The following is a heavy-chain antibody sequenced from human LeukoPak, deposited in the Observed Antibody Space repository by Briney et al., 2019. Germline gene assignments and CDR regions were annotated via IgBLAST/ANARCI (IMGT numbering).Heavy chain of an antibody. V-gene: IGHV4-4*02. Sequence: SETLSLTCAVSGGSISSSNWWSWVRQPPGKGLEWIGEIYHSGSTNYNPSPKSRVTISVDKSKNQFSLKLSSMTAADTAVYYCASPRDVAVVVGATAGYFDLWGRGTLVTVSS. CDR3: ASPRDVAVVVGATAGYFDL. CDR1: GGSISSSNW. D-gene: IGHD2-15*01. J-gene: IGHJ2*01. CDR2: IYHSGST.